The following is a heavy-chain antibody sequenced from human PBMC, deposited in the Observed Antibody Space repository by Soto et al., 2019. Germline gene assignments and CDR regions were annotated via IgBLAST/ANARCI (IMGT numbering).Heavy chain of an antibody. CDR3: TPQGVIPAASAFDH. Sequence: EVQLLASGGGLEQPGGSLRLSCAASGFTFSAYDMSWVRQAPGQGLEWVSSISHSGATTYYADSVKGRFTISRDNSKNTLSLQMNRLIAEGTAVYYCTPQGVIPAASAFDHWGQATLVTVSP. CDR1: GFTFSAYD. D-gene: IGHD2-2*01. J-gene: IGHJ4*02. CDR2: ISHSGATT. V-gene: IGHV3-23*01.